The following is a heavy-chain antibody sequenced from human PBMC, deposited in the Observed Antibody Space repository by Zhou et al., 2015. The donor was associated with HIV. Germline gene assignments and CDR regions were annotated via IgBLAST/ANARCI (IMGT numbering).Heavy chain of an antibody. CDR2: IIPIFGTA. D-gene: IGHD7-27*01. J-gene: IGHJ2*01. Sequence: LVQSGTEVRKPGSSVKISCKASGGTFSGSDISWVRQAPGQGLEWMGGIIPIFGTASYAQRFQGRVTITADKSTSTAYMDLSSLRSEDTAVYYCAREGWGSWYFDLWGRGTLVSVSS. CDR1: GGTFSGSD. V-gene: IGHV1-69*06. CDR3: AREGWGSWYFDL.